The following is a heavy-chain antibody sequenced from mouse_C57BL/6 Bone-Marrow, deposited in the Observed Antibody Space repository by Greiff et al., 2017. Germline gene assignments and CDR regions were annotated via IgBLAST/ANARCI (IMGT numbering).Heavy chain of an antibody. CDR3: ARRLPYWYFDV. CDR1: GYTFTSYW. Sequence: QVQLQQPGAELVMPGASVKLSCKASGYTFTSYWMHWVKQRPGQGLEWIGEIDPSDSYTNYNQKFKGKSTLTVDKSSSTAYMQLSSLTSEDSAVYYGARRLPYWYFDVWGTGTTVTVSA. J-gene: IGHJ1*03. D-gene: IGHD2-2*01. V-gene: IGHV1-69*01. CDR2: IDPSDSYT.